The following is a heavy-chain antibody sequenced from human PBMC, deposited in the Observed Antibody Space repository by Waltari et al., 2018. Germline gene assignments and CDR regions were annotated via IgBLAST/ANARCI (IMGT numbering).Heavy chain of an antibody. CDR2: MNPNSGNT. CDR3: ARGRVGPD. D-gene: IGHD3-10*01. CDR1: GGSISSSS. V-gene: IGHV1-8*01. J-gene: IGHJ4*02. Sequence: QLQLQESGPGLVKPSETLSLTCTVSGGSISSSSYYWGWIRQPPGKGLEWMGWMNPNSGNTGYAQKFQGRVTMTRNTSISTAYMELSSLRSEDTAVYYCARGRVGPDWGQGTLVTVSS.